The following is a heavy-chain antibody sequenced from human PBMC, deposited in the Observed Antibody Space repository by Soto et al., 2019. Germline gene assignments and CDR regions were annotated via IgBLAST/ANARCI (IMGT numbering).Heavy chain of an antibody. V-gene: IGHV3-23*01. Sequence: EVQLLESGGGLVQPGGSLRLSCAASGFTFSSYAMSWVRQAPGKGLEWVSAISGSGGSTYYADSVKGRFTISRDNSKNTLYLQMNSLRAEDTAVYYCAKVRVGCSSTSCYGFDYWAREPWSPPPQ. J-gene: IGHJ4*02. D-gene: IGHD2-2*01. CDR1: GFTFSSYA. CDR2: ISGSGGST. CDR3: AKVRVGCSSTSCYGFDY.